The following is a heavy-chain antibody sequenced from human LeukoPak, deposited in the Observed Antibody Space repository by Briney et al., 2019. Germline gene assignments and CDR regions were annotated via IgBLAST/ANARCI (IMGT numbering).Heavy chain of an antibody. CDR1: GFTFSDYY. CDR3: TTEPQWLAADY. J-gene: IGHJ4*02. D-gene: IGHD6-19*01. Sequence: GGSLRLSCAASGFTFSDYYMSWVRQAPGKGREWVGRIKSKTDGGTTDYAAPVKGRFTISRDDSKNTLYLQMNSLKTEDTAVYYCTTEPQWLAADYWGQGTLVTVSS. CDR2: IKSKTDGGTT. V-gene: IGHV3-15*01.